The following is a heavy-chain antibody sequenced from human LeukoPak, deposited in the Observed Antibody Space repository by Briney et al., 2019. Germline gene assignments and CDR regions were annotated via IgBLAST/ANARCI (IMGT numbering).Heavy chain of an antibody. CDR1: GFTFTAYA. CDR2: IHEDGSVT. Sequence: GGSLRLSCAASGFTFTAYAMSWFRQTPGRGLEWVANIHEDGSVTNYVDSVKGRFTISRDNARNSVYLQLNSLRAEDTALYYCARGRGWVDHWGQGTLVTVSS. V-gene: IGHV3-7*01. J-gene: IGHJ4*02. D-gene: IGHD3-16*01. CDR3: ARGRGWVDH.